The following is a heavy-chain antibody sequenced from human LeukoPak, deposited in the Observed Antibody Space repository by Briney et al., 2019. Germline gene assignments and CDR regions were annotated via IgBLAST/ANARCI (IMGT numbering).Heavy chain of an antibody. D-gene: IGHD6-13*01. CDR2: IYPGDSDT. Sequence: GESLKISCKGSGYSFTSYWIGWVRQMPGKGLEWMGIIYPGDSDTRYSPSLQGQVTISADKSISTAYLQWSSLKASDTAMYYCARQAAAGTLVRDYYGMDVWGQGTTVTVSS. CDR3: ARQAAAGTLVRDYYGMDV. J-gene: IGHJ6*02. V-gene: IGHV5-51*01. CDR1: GYSFTSYW.